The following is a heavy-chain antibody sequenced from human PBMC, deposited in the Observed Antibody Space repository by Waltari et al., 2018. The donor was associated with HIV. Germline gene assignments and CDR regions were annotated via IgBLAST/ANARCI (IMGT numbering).Heavy chain of an antibody. V-gene: IGHV3-7*01. CDR3: ARDTLTGGFH. Sequence: EVQLVESGGGLVQPGGSLRLACAASGFPLSNFWMTWVRQAPGKGLEWVAHIKRDGSEKNYADSVRGRFTISRDNAKNSVYLQMDSLRAEDTAVYYCARDTLTGGFHWGQGTLVIVSS. CDR1: GFPLSNFW. J-gene: IGHJ4*02. CDR2: IKRDGSEK. D-gene: IGHD2-8*02.